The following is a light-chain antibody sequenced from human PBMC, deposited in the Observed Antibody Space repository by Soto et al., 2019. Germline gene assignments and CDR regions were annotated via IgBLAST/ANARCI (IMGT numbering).Light chain of an antibody. CDR2: DVS. CDR3: QHTTAYT. CDR1: SSKW. V-gene: IGKV1-5*01. J-gene: IGKJ2*01. Sequence: DIQMTQSPSTLAASVGDTVTMTCRSSSKWLAWYEKKPGKAPKLLIYDVSNLERGVPPRFSGSTSGAESTLTIHRLQPDDLGTYYCQHTTAYTFGQGTKVEIK.